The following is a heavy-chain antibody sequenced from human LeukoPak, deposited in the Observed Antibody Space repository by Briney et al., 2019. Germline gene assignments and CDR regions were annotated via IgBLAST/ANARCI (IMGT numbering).Heavy chain of an antibody. J-gene: IGHJ4*02. V-gene: IGHV3-48*01. CDR1: GFTFRSYA. Sequence: PGGSLRLSCAASGFTFRSYALNWVRQAPGKGLEWVSYISSSSSTIYYTDSVKGRFTISKDNAKNSLYLQMNSLRGEDTVVYYCAKTEYCGGDCYSGEIDYWGQGTLVTVSS. CDR3: AKTEYCGGDCYSGEIDY. D-gene: IGHD2-21*02. CDR2: ISSSSSTI.